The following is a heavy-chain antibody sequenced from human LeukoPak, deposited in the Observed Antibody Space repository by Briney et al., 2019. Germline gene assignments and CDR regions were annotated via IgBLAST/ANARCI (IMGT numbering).Heavy chain of an antibody. CDR2: ISSSGSTI. Sequence: PGGSLRLPCAASGFTFSDYYMSWIRQAPGKGLEWVSYISSSGSTIYYADSVKGRFTISRDSAKNSLYLQMNSLRAEDTAVYYCARAAMVRLLFDYWGQGTLVTVSS. CDR3: ARAAMVRLLFDY. D-gene: IGHD5-18*01. V-gene: IGHV3-11*01. J-gene: IGHJ4*02. CDR1: GFTFSDYY.